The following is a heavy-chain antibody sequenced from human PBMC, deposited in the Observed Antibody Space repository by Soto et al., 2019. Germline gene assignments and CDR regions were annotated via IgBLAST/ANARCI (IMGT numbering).Heavy chain of an antibody. CDR1: GDTFSRYG. CDR3: ARALVATNAFDY. D-gene: IGHD5-12*01. CDR2: IIPILRTA. V-gene: IGHV1-69*11. Sequence: QVQVEQSGAEVKKPGSSVKVSCKASGDTFSRYGFTWVRQAPGQGLEWMGGIIPILRTANYAQKFQGRVTITADESTSTAYMELSSLRSEDTAVYYCARALVATNAFDYWGQGILVTVSS. J-gene: IGHJ4*02.